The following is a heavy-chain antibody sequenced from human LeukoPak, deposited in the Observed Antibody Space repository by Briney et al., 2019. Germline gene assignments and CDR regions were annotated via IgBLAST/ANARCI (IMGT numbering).Heavy chain of an antibody. Sequence: PGGSLRLSCAASGFTFSSYWMHWVRQAPGKGLVWVSRINSDGSSTSYADSVEGRFTISRDNAKNTLYLQMNSLRAEDTAVYYCARDMSPLWSGYPGGFDYWGQGTLVTVSS. D-gene: IGHD3-3*01. V-gene: IGHV3-74*01. CDR3: ARDMSPLWSGYPGGFDY. J-gene: IGHJ4*02. CDR2: INSDGSST. CDR1: GFTFSSYW.